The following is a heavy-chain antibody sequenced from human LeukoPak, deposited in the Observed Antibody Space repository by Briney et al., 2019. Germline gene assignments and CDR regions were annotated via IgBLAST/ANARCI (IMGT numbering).Heavy chain of an antibody. Sequence: PSETLSLTCTVSGGSISSYYWSWIRQPPGKGLEWIGEINHSGSTNYNPALKSRVTISVDTSKNQFSLKLSSVTAADTAVYYCASLSYYDSSGYYSYFDYWGQGTLVTVSS. CDR3: ASLSYYDSSGYYSYFDY. V-gene: IGHV4-34*01. D-gene: IGHD3-22*01. CDR1: GGSISSYY. CDR2: INHSGST. J-gene: IGHJ4*02.